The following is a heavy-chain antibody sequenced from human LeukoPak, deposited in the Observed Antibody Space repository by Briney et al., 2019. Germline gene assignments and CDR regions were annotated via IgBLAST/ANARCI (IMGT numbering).Heavy chain of an antibody. CDR2: ISWNSGSI. V-gene: IGHV3-9*02. D-gene: IGHD3-10*01. CDR1: GFTSDDYA. J-gene: IGHJ4*02. CDR3: AKAGVEDNYYFDY. Sequence: GRSLRLSCAASGFTSDDYAMHWVRQVPGKGLEWVSGISWNSGSIGYADSVKGRFTISRDNAKNSLYLQMNSLRAEDTALYYCAKAGVEDNYYFDYWGQGTLVTVSS.